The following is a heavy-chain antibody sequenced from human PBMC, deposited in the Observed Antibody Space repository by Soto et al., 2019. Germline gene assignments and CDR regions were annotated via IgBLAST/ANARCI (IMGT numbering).Heavy chain of an antibody. CDR3: ARHKTRKTAAGTHYYYGMDV. Sequence: GESLKISCKGSGYSFTSYWIGWVRQMPGKGLEWMGIIYPGDSDTRYSPSFQGQVTISADKSISTAYLQWSSLKASDTAMYYCARHKTRKTAAGTHYYYGMDVWGQGTTVTVSS. D-gene: IGHD6-13*01. V-gene: IGHV5-51*01. J-gene: IGHJ6*02. CDR1: GYSFTSYW. CDR2: IYPGDSDT.